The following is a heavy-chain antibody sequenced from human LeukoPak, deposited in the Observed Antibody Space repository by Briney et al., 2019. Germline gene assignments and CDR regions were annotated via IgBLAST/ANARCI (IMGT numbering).Heavy chain of an antibody. CDR3: ATSDTVSTYNWFDP. CDR1: GGSISSNTYF. CDR2: IRYSGST. V-gene: IGHV4-39*01. J-gene: IGHJ5*02. D-gene: IGHD5/OR15-5a*01. Sequence: SETLSLTCTVSGGSISSNTYFWGWIRRPPGKGLEWIGSIRYSGSTYYNPSLKSRVTISVDTSNNQFSLHLTSLTAADTAVYYCATSDTVSTYNWFDPWGLGALVTVS.